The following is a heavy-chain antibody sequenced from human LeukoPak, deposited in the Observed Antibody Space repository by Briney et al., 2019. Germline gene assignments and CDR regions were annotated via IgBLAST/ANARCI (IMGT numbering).Heavy chain of an antibody. V-gene: IGHV4-34*01. CDR2: INHSGST. CDR3: ARRGVGATLPFDY. Sequence: RASETLSLTCAVYGGSFSGYYWSWIRQPPGKGLEWIGEINHSGSTNYIPSLKSRVTISVDTSKNQFSLKLSSVTAADTAVYYCARRGVGATLPFDYWGQGTLVTVSS. D-gene: IGHD1-26*01. CDR1: GGSFSGYY. J-gene: IGHJ4*02.